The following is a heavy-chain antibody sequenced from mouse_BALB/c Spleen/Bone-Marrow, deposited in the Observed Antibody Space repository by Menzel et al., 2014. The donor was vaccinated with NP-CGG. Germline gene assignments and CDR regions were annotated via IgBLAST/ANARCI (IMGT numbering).Heavy chain of an antibody. D-gene: IGHD1-1*01. CDR3: TRGGSSSFDY. V-gene: IGHV6-6*02. Sequence: EVQVVESGGGLVQPGGSMKLSCVASGFTFXNYWMNWVRQSPEKGLEWVAEIRLKSNNYATHYAESVKGRFTISRDDSKSSVYLQMNNLRAEDTGIYYCTRGGSSSFDYWGQGTTLTVSS. CDR2: IRLKSNNYAT. CDR1: GFTFXNYW. J-gene: IGHJ2*01.